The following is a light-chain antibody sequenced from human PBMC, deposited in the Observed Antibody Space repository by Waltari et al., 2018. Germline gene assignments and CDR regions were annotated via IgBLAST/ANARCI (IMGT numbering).Light chain of an antibody. J-gene: IGLJ3*02. Sequence: SYALTQLPSVSVSPGQTARITCSGDALPTQYVYWYQQKSGQAPKLVIYKDNKRPSGIPERFSGSTSGTTKTLTISGVQAEDEADYYCQSSDISATWVFGGGTKLTVL. CDR3: QSSDISATWV. CDR2: KDN. CDR1: ALPTQY. V-gene: IGLV3-25*03.